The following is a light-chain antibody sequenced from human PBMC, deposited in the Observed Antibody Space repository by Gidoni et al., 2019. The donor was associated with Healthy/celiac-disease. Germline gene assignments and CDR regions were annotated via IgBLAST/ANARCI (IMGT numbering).Light chain of an antibody. J-gene: IGKJ1*01. CDR3: QQYGSSGT. Sequence: EIVLTQSPGTLSLSPGERATLSCRASQSVRSSYLAWYQQKHGQAPRLLIYGASSRATGIPDRFSVSGSGTDFTLTISRLEPEDFAVYYCQQYGSSGTFGQGTKVEIK. V-gene: IGKV3-20*01. CDR2: GAS. CDR1: QSVRSSY.